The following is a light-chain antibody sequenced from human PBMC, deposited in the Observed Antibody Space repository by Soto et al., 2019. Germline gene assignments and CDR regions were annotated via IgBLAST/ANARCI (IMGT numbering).Light chain of an antibody. CDR2: FAS. CDR3: VQAYNFPRT. CDR1: QAINNR. Sequence: DIQLTQSPSSVSASVGDTGTITCRSSQAINNRLAWLQQQAGRAPKLLISFASTLVSGVPPRYTGSGSGTDFTLTINSLQPEDFATYYCVQAYNFPRTFGQGTRVDVK. V-gene: IGKV1-12*01. J-gene: IGKJ1*01.